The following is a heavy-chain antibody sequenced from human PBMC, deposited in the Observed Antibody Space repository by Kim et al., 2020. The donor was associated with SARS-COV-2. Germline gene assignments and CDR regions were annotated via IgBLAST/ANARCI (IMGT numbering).Heavy chain of an antibody. CDR2: ISSSSSYI. V-gene: IGHV3-21*01. CDR3: ARERTHYYDSSGYLYYFDY. CDR1: GFTFSSYS. J-gene: IGHJ4*02. D-gene: IGHD3-22*01. Sequence: GGSLRLSCAASGFTFSSYSMNWVRQAPGKGLEWVSSISSSSSYIYYADSVKGRFTISRDNAKNSLYLQMNSLRAEDTAVYYCARERTHYYDSSGYLYYFDYWGQGTLVTVSS.